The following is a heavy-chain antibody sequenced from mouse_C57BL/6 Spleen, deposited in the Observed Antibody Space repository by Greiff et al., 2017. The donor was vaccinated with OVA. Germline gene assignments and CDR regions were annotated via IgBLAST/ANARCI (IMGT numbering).Heavy chain of an antibody. CDR1: GFTFSSYT. Sequence: EVQGVESGGGLVKPGGSLKLSCAASGFTFSSYTMSWVRQTPEKRLEWVATISGGGGNTYYPDSVKGRFTISRDNAKNTLYLQMSSLRSEDTALYYCARNYGRGYAMDYWGQGTSVTVSS. J-gene: IGHJ4*01. D-gene: IGHD1-1*01. CDR2: ISGGGGNT. V-gene: IGHV5-9*01. CDR3: ARNYGRGYAMDY.